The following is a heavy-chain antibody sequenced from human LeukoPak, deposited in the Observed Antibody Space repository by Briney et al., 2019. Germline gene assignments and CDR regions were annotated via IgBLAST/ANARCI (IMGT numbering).Heavy chain of an antibody. V-gene: IGHV3-23*01. CDR3: AKDRWGATLLPDY. J-gene: IGHJ4*02. CDR2: ISGSGGST. CDR1: GFTFSSYA. Sequence: GGSLRLSCSASGFTFSSYAMSWVRQAPGKGLEWVSAISGSGGSTYYADSVKGRFTISRDNSKNTLYLQMNSLRAEDTAVYYCAKDRWGATLLPDYWGQGTLVTVSS. D-gene: IGHD1-26*01.